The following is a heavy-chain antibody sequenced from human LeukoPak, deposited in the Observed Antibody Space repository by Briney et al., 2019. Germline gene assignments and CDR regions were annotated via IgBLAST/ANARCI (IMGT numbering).Heavy chain of an antibody. CDR2: ISAYNGNT. CDR1: GYTLTSYG. V-gene: IGHV1-18*01. CDR3: ARALRTYDSSGYYPDY. J-gene: IGHJ4*02. Sequence: ASVKVSCKASGYTLTSYGISWVRQAPGQGLEWMGWISAYNGNTNYAQKLQGRVTMTTDTSTSTAYMELRSLRSDDTAVYYCARALRTYDSSGYYPDYWGQGTLVTVSS. D-gene: IGHD3-22*01.